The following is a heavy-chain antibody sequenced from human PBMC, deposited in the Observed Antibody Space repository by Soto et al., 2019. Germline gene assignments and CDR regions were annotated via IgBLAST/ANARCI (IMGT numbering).Heavy chain of an antibody. D-gene: IGHD3-22*01. CDR2: IVVGSGNT. CDR1: GFTFTSSA. J-gene: IGHJ3*02. V-gene: IGHV1-58*01. Sequence: VASVKVSCKASGFTFTSSAVQWVRQARGQRLEWIGWIVVGSGNTNYAQKFQERVTITRDMSTSTAYMELSSLRSEDTAVYYCAAVTPGGTMIVVVIDAFDIWGQGTMVTVSS. CDR3: AAVTPGGTMIVVVIDAFDI.